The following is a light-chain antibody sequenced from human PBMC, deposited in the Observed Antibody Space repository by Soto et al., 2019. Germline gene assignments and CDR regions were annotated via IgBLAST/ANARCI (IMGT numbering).Light chain of an antibody. V-gene: IGKV3-20*01. CDR3: QQFSNSRT. J-gene: IGKJ1*01. CDR1: QSVSSSY. CDR2: GAS. Sequence: EIVLTQSPGTLSLSPGERATLSCRASQSVSSSYLAWYQQKPGQAPRLLIYGASTRASGISDRFSGSGSGTDFTLTISRLEPEDFAVYYCQQFSNSRTFGQGTKVDIK.